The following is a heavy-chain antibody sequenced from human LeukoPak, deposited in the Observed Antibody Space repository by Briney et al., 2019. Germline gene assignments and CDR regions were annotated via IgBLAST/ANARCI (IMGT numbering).Heavy chain of an antibody. J-gene: IGHJ3*02. D-gene: IGHD6-13*01. Sequence: GGSLRLSCAASGFTFSTYWMTWVRQAPGKGLEWVANIKQDGSEKYYVDSVKGRFTISRDNAKNSLYLQMNSLRAEDTAVYYCARWGTYSSSWLGAFDIWGQGTMVTVSS. CDR1: GFTFSTYW. V-gene: IGHV3-7*05. CDR2: IKQDGSEK. CDR3: ARWGTYSSSWLGAFDI.